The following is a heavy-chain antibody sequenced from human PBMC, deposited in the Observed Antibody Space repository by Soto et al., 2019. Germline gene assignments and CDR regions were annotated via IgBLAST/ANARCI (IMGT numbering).Heavy chain of an antibody. J-gene: IGHJ4*02. CDR2: ISYDGSNK. D-gene: IGHD2-15*01. V-gene: IGHV3-30*18. CDR3: AKDEDHYFDY. Sequence: GGSLRLSCAASGFTFSSYGMHWVRQAPGKGLEWVAVISYDGSNKYYADSVKGRFTISRDNSKNTLYLQMNSLRAEDTAVYYCAKDEDHYFDYWGQGTLVTVSS. CDR1: GFTFSSYG.